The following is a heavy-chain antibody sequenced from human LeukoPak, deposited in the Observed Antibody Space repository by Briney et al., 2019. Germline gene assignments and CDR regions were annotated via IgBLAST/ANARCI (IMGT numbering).Heavy chain of an antibody. CDR1: GYTFTGYY. CDR3: ARDYYGSGSYYNVLDY. CDR2: INPNSGGT. D-gene: IGHD3-10*01. V-gene: IGHV1-2*04. J-gene: IGHJ4*02. Sequence: GASVKVSCKASGYTFTGYYMHWVRQAPGQGLEWMGWINPNSGGTNYAQKFQGWVTMTRDTSISTAYMELSRLRSDDTAVYYCARDYYGSGSYYNVLDYWGQGTLVTVSS.